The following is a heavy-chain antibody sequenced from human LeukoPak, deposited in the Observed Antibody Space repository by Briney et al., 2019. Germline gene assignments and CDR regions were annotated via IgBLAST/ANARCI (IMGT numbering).Heavy chain of an antibody. CDR2: ISSSSSYI. CDR1: GFTFTTYS. Sequence: GESLRLSCAASGFTFTTYSMNWVRQAPGKGLEWVSSISSSSSYIYYADSVKGRFTISRDNAKNSLYLQMNSLRAEDTAVYYCAKGTSRWGDAFDIWGQGTMVTVSS. J-gene: IGHJ3*02. D-gene: IGHD3-16*01. V-gene: IGHV3-21*01. CDR3: AKGTSRWGDAFDI.